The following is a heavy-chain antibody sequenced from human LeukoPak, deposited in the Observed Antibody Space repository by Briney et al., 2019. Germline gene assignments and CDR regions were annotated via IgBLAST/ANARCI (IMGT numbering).Heavy chain of an antibody. J-gene: IGHJ4*02. V-gene: IGHV4-39*01. CDR1: GGSISSSSYY. D-gene: IGHD6-19*01. CDR2: IYYSGNT. Sequence: PSETLSLTCTVSGGSISSSSYYWGWIRQPPGKGLEWIGSIYYSGNTYYNPPLKSRVTISVDTSKNQFSLKLSSVTAADTAVYYCASAYSSGWYGTVDYWGQGTLVTVSS. CDR3: ASAYSSGWYGTVDY.